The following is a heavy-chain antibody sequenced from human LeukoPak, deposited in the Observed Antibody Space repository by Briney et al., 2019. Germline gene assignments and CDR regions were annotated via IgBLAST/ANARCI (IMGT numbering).Heavy chain of an antibody. D-gene: IGHD1-1*01. CDR3: AKDTTPQGDYYYYGMDV. Sequence: GGSLRLSCAASGFTFSSYGMHWVRQAPGKGLEWVAVITYDGSNKYYADSVKGRFTISRDNSKNTLYLQMNSLRAEGTAVYYCAKDTTPQGDYYYYGMDVWGQGTTVTVSS. CDR1: GFTFSSYG. V-gene: IGHV3-30*18. CDR2: ITYDGSNK. J-gene: IGHJ6*02.